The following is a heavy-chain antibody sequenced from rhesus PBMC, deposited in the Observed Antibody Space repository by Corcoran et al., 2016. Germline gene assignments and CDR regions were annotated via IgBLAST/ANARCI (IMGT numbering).Heavy chain of an antibody. CDR2: IHNRGST. CDR1: GSSISSGYD. CDR3: ARRDF. J-gene: IGHJ5-2*01. V-gene: IGHV4-99*01. Sequence: QVQLQESGPGLVKPSETLSLTCAVSGSSISSGYDWGWIRQPPGKGLEYIGYIHNRGSTYYKPSLKSRVTISKDTSKNQFSLKLSSVTAADTAVYYCARRDFWGQGVLVTVSS.